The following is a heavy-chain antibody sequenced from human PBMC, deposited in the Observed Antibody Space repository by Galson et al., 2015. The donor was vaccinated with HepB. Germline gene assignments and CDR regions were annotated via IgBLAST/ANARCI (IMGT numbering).Heavy chain of an antibody. CDR3: ARRRGSVFAFDI. D-gene: IGHD3-16*01. V-gene: IGHV4-39*02. Sequence: ETLSLTCSVSGGSINTRGYYWGWIRQSPGKGLECIGTIHYTGGTYYTPSLKSRVAMSIDTSRNHFSLRLSSVIVADTAVYYCARRRGSVFAFDIWGQGTMVTVSS. J-gene: IGHJ3*02. CDR1: GGSINTRGYY. CDR2: IHYTGGT.